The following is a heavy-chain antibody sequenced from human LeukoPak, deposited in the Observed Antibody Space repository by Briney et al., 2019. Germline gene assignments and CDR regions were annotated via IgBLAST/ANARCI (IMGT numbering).Heavy chain of an antibody. Sequence: GASVKVSCKASGYTFTGYYIHWVRQAPGQGLEWMGWINPNSGGTNYAQKFQGRVTMTRDTSISTAYMELSRLRSDDTAVYYCARDYDFWSGYSHDAYYFDYWGQGTLVTVSS. CDR3: ARDYDFWSGYSHDAYYFDY. CDR1: GYTFTGYY. D-gene: IGHD3-3*01. J-gene: IGHJ4*02. CDR2: INPNSGGT. V-gene: IGHV1-2*02.